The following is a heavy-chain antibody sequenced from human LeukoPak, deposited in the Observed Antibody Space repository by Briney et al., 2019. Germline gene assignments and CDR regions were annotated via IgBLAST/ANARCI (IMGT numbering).Heavy chain of an antibody. Sequence: GGSLRLSCAASGFTFSSYAMSWVRQAPGKGLERVSDISCSGSGTYYADSVKGRFTISRDNSKNTLYLQINSLRAEDTAVYYCAKWSSSGQGPNFDYWGQGTLVTVSS. J-gene: IGHJ4*02. CDR3: AKWSSSGQGPNFDY. CDR2: ISCSGSGT. CDR1: GFTFSSYA. V-gene: IGHV3-23*01. D-gene: IGHD6-19*01.